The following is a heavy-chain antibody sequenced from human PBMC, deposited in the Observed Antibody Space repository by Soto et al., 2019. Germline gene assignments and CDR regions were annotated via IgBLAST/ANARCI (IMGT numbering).Heavy chain of an antibody. CDR2: ISTTSTPI. V-gene: IGHV3-48*01. D-gene: IGHD4-17*01. J-gene: IGHJ3*02. Sequence: EVQLVEPGGDLVQPGGSLRLSCAASGFTFSSYSMNWVRQAPGKGLEWVSFISTTSTPIYYADSVKGRFTISRDNVKNSLYLQMNSLRAEDTAVYYCARYDYGNYGGAFDIWGQGTVVTVSS. CDR1: GFTFSSYS. CDR3: ARYDYGNYGGAFDI.